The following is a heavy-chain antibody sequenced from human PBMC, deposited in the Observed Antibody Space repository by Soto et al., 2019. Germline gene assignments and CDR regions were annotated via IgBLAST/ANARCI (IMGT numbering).Heavy chain of an antibody. V-gene: IGHV2-5*02. CDR3: AHKRDVSRGFKY. CDR1: GFSFSVNGVA. Sequence: QITLKESGPTLVKPTQTLTLTCTFSGFSFSVNGVAVGWIRQPPRQALEWLALIYWDDDQRYNPSLKDRLTITKDTSRNQVVLTMTNMDPVDTATYYCAHKRDVSRGFKYWGQGTLVTVSS. D-gene: IGHD3-10*01. CDR2: IYWDDDQ. J-gene: IGHJ4*02.